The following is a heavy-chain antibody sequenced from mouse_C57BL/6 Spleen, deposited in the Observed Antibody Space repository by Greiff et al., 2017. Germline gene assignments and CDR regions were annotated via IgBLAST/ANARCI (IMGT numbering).Heavy chain of an antibody. CDR1: GFTFSSYA. J-gene: IGHJ2*01. D-gene: IGHD1-1*01. CDR2: ISSGGDYI. CDR3: TRGSNYYGSSYFDY. V-gene: IGHV5-9-1*02. Sequence: EVMLVESGEGLVKPGGSLKLSCAASGFTFSSYAMSWVRQTPEKRLEWVAYISSGGDYIYYADTVKGRFTISRDNARNTLYLQMSSLKSEDTAMYYCTRGSNYYGSSYFDYWGQGTTLTVSS.